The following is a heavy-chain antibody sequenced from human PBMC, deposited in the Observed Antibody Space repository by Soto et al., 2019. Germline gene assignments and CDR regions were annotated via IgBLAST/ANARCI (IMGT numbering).Heavy chain of an antibody. CDR1: GGSLSSYY. CDR3: ARGTHWFDP. CDR2: IYYSGST. V-gene: IGHV4-59*12. Sequence: PSETLSLTCTVSGGSLSSYYWSWIRQPPGKGLEWIGYIYYSGSTNYNPSLKSRVTISVDNAKNTLYLQMNSLRAEDTAVYYCARGTHWFDPWGQGTLVTVSS. J-gene: IGHJ5*02.